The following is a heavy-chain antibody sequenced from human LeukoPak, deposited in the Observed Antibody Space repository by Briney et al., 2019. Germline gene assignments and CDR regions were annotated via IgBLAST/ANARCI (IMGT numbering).Heavy chain of an antibody. V-gene: IGHV3-48*03. CDR3: ATLEVEFDY. CDR1: GFTFSSYE. Sequence: GGSLRFSCAASGFTFSSYEMNWVRQAPGKGLEWVSYISSSGSTIYYADSVKGRFTISRDNAKNSLYLQMNSLRAEDTAVYYCATLEVEFDYWGQGTLVTVSS. J-gene: IGHJ4*02. CDR2: ISSSGSTI. D-gene: IGHD3-3*01.